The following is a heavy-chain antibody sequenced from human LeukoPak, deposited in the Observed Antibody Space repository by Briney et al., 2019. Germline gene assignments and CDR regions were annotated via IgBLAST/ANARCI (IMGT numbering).Heavy chain of an antibody. CDR3: ARGDDYVWGSYRYASLSFDY. D-gene: IGHD3-16*02. V-gene: IGHV4-39*07. Sequence: SETLSLTCTVSGGSIRYSDYYWGWIRQPPGKGLEWIGNIYYSGSTYYNPSLKSRVTISVDTSKNQFSLKLSSVTAADTAVYYCARGDDYVWGSYRYASLSFDYWGQGTLVTVSS. CDR1: GGSIRYSDYY. J-gene: IGHJ4*02. CDR2: IYYSGST.